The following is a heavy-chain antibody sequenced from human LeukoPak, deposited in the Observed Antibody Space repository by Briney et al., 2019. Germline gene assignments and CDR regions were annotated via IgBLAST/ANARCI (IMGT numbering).Heavy chain of an antibody. CDR2: IIPILGIA. Sequence: SVKVSCKASGGTFSSYAISCVRQAPGQGLEWMGRIIPILGIANYAQKFQGRVTITADKSTSTAYMELSSLRSEDTAVYYCAVAQYYDFWSGYGMDVWGQGTTVTVSS. J-gene: IGHJ6*02. CDR3: AVAQYYDFWSGYGMDV. D-gene: IGHD3-3*01. V-gene: IGHV1-69*04. CDR1: GGTFSSYA.